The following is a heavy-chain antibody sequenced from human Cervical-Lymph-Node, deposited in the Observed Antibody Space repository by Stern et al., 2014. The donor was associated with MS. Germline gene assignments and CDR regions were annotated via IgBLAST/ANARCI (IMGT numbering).Heavy chain of an antibody. J-gene: IGHJ4*02. D-gene: IGHD2-15*01. CDR3: ARGRNGFGYDS. Sequence: QLQLQESGPGLVKPSQTLSLTCTVSGGPISSGTYYWSWIRQPAGKGLEWIGRIYTSGSTDYTSSLKSRVTISVDMSKTQLPLRLPKVTAADTAVYYCARGRNGFGYDSWGQGTLATVSP. CDR2: IYTSGST. V-gene: IGHV4-61*02. CDR1: GGPISSGTYY.